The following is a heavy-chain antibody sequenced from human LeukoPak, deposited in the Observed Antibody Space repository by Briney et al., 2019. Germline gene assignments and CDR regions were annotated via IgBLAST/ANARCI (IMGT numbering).Heavy chain of an antibody. CDR2: ISYDGSNK. CDR1: GFTFSSYA. V-gene: IGHV3-30*04. Sequence: PGRSLRLSCAASGFTFSSYAMHWVRQAPGKGLEWVAVISYDGSNKYYADSVKGRFTISRDNSKNTLYLQMNSLRAEDTAVYYCARGRGVVPAAFNWFDPWGQGTLVTVSS. CDR3: ARGRGVVPAAFNWFDP. J-gene: IGHJ5*02. D-gene: IGHD2-2*01.